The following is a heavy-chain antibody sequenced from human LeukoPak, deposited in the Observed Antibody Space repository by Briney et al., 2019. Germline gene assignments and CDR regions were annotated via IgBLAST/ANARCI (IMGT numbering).Heavy chain of an antibody. D-gene: IGHD5-12*01. CDR2: INHSGST. J-gene: IGHJ4*02. V-gene: IGHV4-34*01. CDR1: GGSFGGYY. Sequence: KPSETLSLTCAVYGGSFGGYYWSWIRQPPGKGLEWIGEINHSGSTNYNPSLKSRVTISVDTSKNQFSLKLSSVTAADTAVYYCARLIVATTKRMFRFDYWGQGTLVTVSS. CDR3: ARLIVATTKRMFRFDY.